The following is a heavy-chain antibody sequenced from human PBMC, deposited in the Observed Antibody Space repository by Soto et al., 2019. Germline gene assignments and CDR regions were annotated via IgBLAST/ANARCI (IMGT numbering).Heavy chain of an antibody. V-gene: IGHV1-45*02. CDR2: ITPFNGNT. J-gene: IGHJ6*02. CDR3: ATAKPVVRIDYYGMDV. D-gene: IGHD2-21*01. CDR1: GYTFTYRY. Sequence: SVKVSCKASGYTFTYRYLHWVRQAPGQALEWMGWITPFNGNTNYAQKFQDRVTITRDRSMSTAYMELSSLRSEDTAMYYCATAKPVVRIDYYGMDVWGQGTKVTVSS.